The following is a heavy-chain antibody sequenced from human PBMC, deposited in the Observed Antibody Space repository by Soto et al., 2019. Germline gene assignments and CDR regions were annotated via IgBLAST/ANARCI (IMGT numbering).Heavy chain of an antibody. CDR2: IWYDGSNK. CDR3: ARETTTTDYYGMDV. V-gene: IGHV3-33*01. J-gene: IGHJ6*02. D-gene: IGHD4-17*01. Sequence: PGGSLRLSCAASGFTFSSYGMHWVRQAPGKGLEWVAVIWYDGSNKYYADSVKGRFTISRGNSKNTLYLQMNSLRAEDTAVYYCARETTTTDYYGMDVWGQGTTVTVSS. CDR1: GFTFSSYG.